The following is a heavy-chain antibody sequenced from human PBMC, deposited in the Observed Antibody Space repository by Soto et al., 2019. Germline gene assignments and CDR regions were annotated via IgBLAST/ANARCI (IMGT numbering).Heavy chain of an antibody. J-gene: IGHJ4*02. V-gene: IGHV1-46*01. D-gene: IGHD2-15*01. Sequence: QVQLVQSGAEVKRPGASVKVSCKASGYTFTTYYMHWVRQAPGQGLEWLGIIKPNGGSTTYAQKFEGRGTMTRDTSTSTVYLELSSLRSEDTAVYYCARAGYCSGGTCFHGNCDYWGQGTLVTVSA. CDR3: ARAGYCSGGTCFHGNCDY. CDR2: IKPNGGST. CDR1: GYTFTTYY.